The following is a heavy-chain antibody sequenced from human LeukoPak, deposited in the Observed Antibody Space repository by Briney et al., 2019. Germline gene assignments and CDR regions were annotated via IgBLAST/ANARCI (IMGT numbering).Heavy chain of an antibody. V-gene: IGHV4-30-2*01. CDR1: GGSINSGGYY. CDR2: IYHSGST. Sequence: SETLSLTCTVSGGSINSGGYYWSWIRQHPWKGLEWIGYIYHSGSTYYNPSLKSRVTISVDRSKNQFSLKLSSVTAADTAVYYCARAPLGDAFDIWGQGTMVTVSS. CDR3: ARAPLGDAFDI. J-gene: IGHJ3*02. D-gene: IGHD7-27*01.